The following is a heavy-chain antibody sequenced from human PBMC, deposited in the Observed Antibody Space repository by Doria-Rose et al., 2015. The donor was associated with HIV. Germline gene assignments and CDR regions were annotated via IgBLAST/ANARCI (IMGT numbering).Heavy chain of an antibody. Sequence: QLVQSGPGLVKPSETLSLTCSVSGGSISHYYWSWIRQPPGKGLEYIGDVFYTGSTNYSPSLKSRVSISIDTSKNKFSLRLSSVTAVDTAVYYCARVLSGTYDYWGQGTLVTVSS. CDR2: VFYTGST. J-gene: IGHJ4*02. V-gene: IGHV4-59*01. D-gene: IGHD1-26*01. CDR1: GGSISHYY. CDR3: ARVLSGTYDY.